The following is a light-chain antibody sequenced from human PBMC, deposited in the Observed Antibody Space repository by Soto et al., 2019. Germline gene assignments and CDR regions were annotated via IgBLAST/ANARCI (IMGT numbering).Light chain of an antibody. J-gene: IGKJ5*01. CDR3: QQRSHRPT. CDR1: QSVSSY. CDR2: DAS. Sequence: EIGLTQSPATVSLSPGERATLSCRASQSVSSYLAWYQQKPGQAPRLLIYDASNRATGIPARFSGSGSGTDFTLTISSLEPEDFAVYYWQQRSHRPTFGQGTRLEIK. V-gene: IGKV3-11*01.